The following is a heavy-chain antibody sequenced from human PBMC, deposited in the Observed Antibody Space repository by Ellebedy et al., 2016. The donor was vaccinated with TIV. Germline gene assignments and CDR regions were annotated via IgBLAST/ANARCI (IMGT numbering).Heavy chain of an antibody. J-gene: IGHJ5*01. CDR2: INPSGSHT. Sequence: ASVKVSCKASGYTFTGYYIHWVRQAPGQGLEWMGIINPSGSHTNYAQKLQGRVTMTRNTSTSTVYMELSSLRSEDTAVYYCASGFDNSGCLDFWGQGTLVTVSS. D-gene: IGHD3-22*01. V-gene: IGHV1-46*04. CDR3: ASGFDNSGCLDF. CDR1: GYTFTGYY.